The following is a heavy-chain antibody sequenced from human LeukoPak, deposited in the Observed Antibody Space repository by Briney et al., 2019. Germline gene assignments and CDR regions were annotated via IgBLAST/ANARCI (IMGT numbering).Heavy chain of an antibody. Sequence: ASVKVSCKASGYTFTGYYMHWVRQAPGQGLEWMGWINPNRGGTNYAQKFQGKVTMTRDTSISTAYMELSRRRSDDTAVFYCARDRAALGPREFDPWGQGTLVTVSS. CDR2: INPNRGGT. CDR3: ARDRAALGPREFDP. V-gene: IGHV1-2*02. J-gene: IGHJ5*02. D-gene: IGHD3-16*01. CDR1: GYTFTGYY.